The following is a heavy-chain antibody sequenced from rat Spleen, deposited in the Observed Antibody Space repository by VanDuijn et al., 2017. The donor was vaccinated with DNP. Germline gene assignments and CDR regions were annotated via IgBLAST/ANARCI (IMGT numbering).Heavy chain of an antibody. CDR1: GFTFSDYY. CDR3: TREDYSVTFAF. V-gene: IGHV5-7*01. Sequence: EVQLVESGGGLVQPGRSLKLSCAASGFTFSDYYMAWVRQAPTKGLEWVATISYDGRSTSHRDSVTGRFTISRDNEKSTLYLQMDSLRSEDTATYYCTREDYSVTFAFWGQGVMVTVSS. D-gene: IGHD1-1*01. J-gene: IGHJ2*01. CDR2: ISYDGRST.